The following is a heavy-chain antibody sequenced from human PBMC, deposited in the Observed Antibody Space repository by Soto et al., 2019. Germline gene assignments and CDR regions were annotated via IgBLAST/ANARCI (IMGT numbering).Heavy chain of an antibody. CDR1: GYTFTSYG. D-gene: IGHD3-10*01. Sequence: ASVKVSCKASGYTFTSYGISRVRQAPGQGLEWMGWISPYNGNTNYAQKLQGRVTMTTDTSTSTAYMDLRSLRSDDTAVYYCARGIGGWFGVAYYYGMDVWGQGTTVTVSS. V-gene: IGHV1-18*01. J-gene: IGHJ6*02. CDR2: ISPYNGNT. CDR3: ARGIGGWFGVAYYYGMDV.